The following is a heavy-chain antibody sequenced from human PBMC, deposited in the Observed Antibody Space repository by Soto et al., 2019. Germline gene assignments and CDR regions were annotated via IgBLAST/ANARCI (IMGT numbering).Heavy chain of an antibody. CDR2: IYPGDSDT. J-gene: IGHJ4*02. CDR1: GYSFTSYW. Sequence: QSLKISCKGSGYSFTSYWIGWVRQMPGKGLEWMGIIYPGDSDTRYSPSFQGQVTISAAKSISTAYLQWSSLKASDTAIYYCARQTYYYDSSANYKYYFDSWGQGTLVTVSS. CDR3: ARQTYYYDSSANYKYYFDS. V-gene: IGHV5-51*01. D-gene: IGHD3-22*01.